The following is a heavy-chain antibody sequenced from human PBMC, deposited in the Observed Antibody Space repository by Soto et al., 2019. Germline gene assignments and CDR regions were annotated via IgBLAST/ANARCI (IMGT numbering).Heavy chain of an antibody. CDR3: VRRDVFDI. J-gene: IGHJ3*02. V-gene: IGHV4-4*07. CDR1: NGSINGYY. Sequence: QVQLQESGPGLVKPSETLSLICTVSNGSINGYYWSWVRQSAGKGLEWIGRIYSSGNANYNPSLYSRVTMSVDTAQNHCSLQVTSVTAADTAVYYCVRRDVFDIWGRGTMVTVSS. CDR2: IYSSGNA.